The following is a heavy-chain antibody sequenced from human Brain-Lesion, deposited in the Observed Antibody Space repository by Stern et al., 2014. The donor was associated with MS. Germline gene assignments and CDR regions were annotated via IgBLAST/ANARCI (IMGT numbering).Heavy chain of an antibody. Sequence: EVHLVESGGGLIQPGGSLRLSCAASGFSVSTNFMSWVRQAPGKGLEWVSLMYSRGGTNYADSVKGRFTISRDSSKNTLYLQMSDLRAEDTAVYYCARKTDTAVGGDYWGPGTLVNVSS. CDR2: MYSRGGT. CDR3: ARKTDTAVGGDY. D-gene: IGHD5-18*01. CDR1: GFSVSTNF. V-gene: IGHV3-53*01. J-gene: IGHJ4*02.